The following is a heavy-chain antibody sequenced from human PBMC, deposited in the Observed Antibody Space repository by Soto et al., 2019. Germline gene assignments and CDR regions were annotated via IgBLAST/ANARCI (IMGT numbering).Heavy chain of an antibody. CDR1: GGSISSYY. J-gene: IGHJ5*02. CDR2: IYYSGST. Sequence: SETLSLTCTVSGGSISSYYWSWIRQPPGKGLEWIGYIYYSGSTNYNPSLKSRVTISADTSKNQFSLKLSSVTAADTAVYYCARGWGYDSSGYYFNWFDPWGQGTLVTVSS. CDR3: ARGWGYDSSGYYFNWFDP. D-gene: IGHD3-22*01. V-gene: IGHV4-59*01.